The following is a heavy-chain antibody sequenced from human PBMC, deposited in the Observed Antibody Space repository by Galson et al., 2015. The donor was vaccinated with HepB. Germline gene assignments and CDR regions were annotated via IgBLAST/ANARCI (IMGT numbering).Heavy chain of an antibody. CDR1: GFTFSSYN. V-gene: IGHV3-33*01. CDR3: VRLTPAGGFDY. Sequence: SLRLSCAASGFTFSSYNMHWVRQAPGKGLEWVAIVRSDATYTYYADSVKGRFTISRDNSKNTLYLQMNSLRAEDTAVYYCVRLTPAGGFDYWGRGTLVTVSS. D-gene: IGHD6-13*01. J-gene: IGHJ4*02. CDR2: VRSDATYT.